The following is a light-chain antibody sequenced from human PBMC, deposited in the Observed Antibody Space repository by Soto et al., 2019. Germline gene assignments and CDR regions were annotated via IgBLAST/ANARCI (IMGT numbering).Light chain of an antibody. J-gene: IGKJ1*01. V-gene: IGKV1-39*01. Sequence: DSQMTQSPSSLSESVGDRVTITCRASQSISSYLNWYQQKPGKAPKLLIYAASSLQSGVPSRFSGSGSGTDFTLTICSLQPEDFATYYCQQCYSNPWTFGQGTKVDIK. CDR3: QQCYSNPWT. CDR2: AAS. CDR1: QSISSY.